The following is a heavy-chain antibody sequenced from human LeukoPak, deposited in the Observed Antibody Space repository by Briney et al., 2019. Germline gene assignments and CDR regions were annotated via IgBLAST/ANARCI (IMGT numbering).Heavy chain of an antibody. CDR2: ISSSSSYI. D-gene: IGHD4-11*01. CDR1: GFTFSRYS. Sequence: GGSLRRSCAASGFTFSRYSMNWVRQAPGKGLEWVSSISSSSSYIYYADSVKGRFTISRDNAKNSLYLQMNSLRAEDTSVYYCARLPDYDAFDIWGQGTMVTVST. CDR3: ARLPDYDAFDI. V-gene: IGHV3-21*01. J-gene: IGHJ3*02.